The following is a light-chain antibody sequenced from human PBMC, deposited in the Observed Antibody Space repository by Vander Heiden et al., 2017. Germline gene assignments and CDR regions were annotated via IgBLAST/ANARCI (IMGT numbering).Light chain of an antibody. J-gene: IGKJ2*01. V-gene: IGKV3-15*01. CDR1: QSVNSD. CDR2: AAS. Sequence: IVMTQSPATLSGSTGNRATLSCRASQSVNSDLAWYQQKPGQAPRLLIYAASTRATAIPARFSGSGSGTEFTLTISSLQSEDFAIYYCQQYNNWPYTFGQGTKLEIK. CDR3: QQYNNWPYT.